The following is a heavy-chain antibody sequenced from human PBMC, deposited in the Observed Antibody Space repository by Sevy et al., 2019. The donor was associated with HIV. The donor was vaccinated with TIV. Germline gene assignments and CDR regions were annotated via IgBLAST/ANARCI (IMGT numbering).Heavy chain of an antibody. D-gene: IGHD4-4*01. CDR3: ARYFESRGNSDYFDY. CDR1: AFTLGSYW. Sequence: GGSLRLSCAVSAFTLGSYWMSWVRQAPGKGLEWVAKIKPDGGEENYVNSVKGRFTISRDNAKNSLYLQMNSLRVDDTAVYYCARYFESRGNSDYFDYWGPGTLVTVSS. V-gene: IGHV3-7*01. J-gene: IGHJ4*02. CDR2: IKPDGGEE.